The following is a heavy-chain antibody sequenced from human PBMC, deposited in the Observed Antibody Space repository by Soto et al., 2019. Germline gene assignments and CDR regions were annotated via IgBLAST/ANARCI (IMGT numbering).Heavy chain of an antibody. V-gene: IGHV2-5*02. CDR1: GFSLSTTGVG. CDR3: AHRPWYAFEP. D-gene: IGHD6-13*01. Sequence: QITLKESGPTLVKPTQPLTLTCTFSGFSLSTTGVGVGCIRQPPGKALEWLALIYWDGEKRYSPSLKSRLTITKDTSKNQVVLTMTNMDPVDTATYYCAHRPWYAFEPWGQGILVTVSS. CDR2: IYWDGEK. J-gene: IGHJ5*02.